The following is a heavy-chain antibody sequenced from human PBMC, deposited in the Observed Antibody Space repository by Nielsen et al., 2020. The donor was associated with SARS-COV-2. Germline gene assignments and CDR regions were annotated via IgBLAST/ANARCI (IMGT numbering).Heavy chain of an antibody. CDR2: ISSSSSYT. Sequence: GESLKISCVASGFTFSDYYMSWIRQAPGKGLEWVSYISSSSSYTNYADSVKGRFTISRDNAKNSLYLQMNSLRAEDTAVYYCASVTSYDSSGYISYWGQGTLVTVSS. CDR3: ASVTSYDSSGYISY. D-gene: IGHD3-22*01. V-gene: IGHV3-11*03. J-gene: IGHJ4*02. CDR1: GFTFSDYY.